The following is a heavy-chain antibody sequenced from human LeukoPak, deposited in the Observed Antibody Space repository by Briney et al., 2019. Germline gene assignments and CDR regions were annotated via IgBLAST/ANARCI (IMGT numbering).Heavy chain of an antibody. CDR1: GFTFNKHG. V-gene: IGHV3-30*02. Sequence: GGSLRLSCAASGFTFNKHGMHWVRQAPGKGLEWFSFIRNDGNDKYYADSVKGRFTISRDNSKNTLYLQMNSLRAEDTAVYYCARDVQVATIYPLDYWGQGTLVTVSS. J-gene: IGHJ4*02. CDR2: IRNDGNDK. D-gene: IGHD5-12*01. CDR3: ARDVQVATIYPLDY.